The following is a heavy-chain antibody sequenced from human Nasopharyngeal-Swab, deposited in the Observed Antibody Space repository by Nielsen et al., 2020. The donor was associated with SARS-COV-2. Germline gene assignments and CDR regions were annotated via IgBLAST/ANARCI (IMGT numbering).Heavy chain of an antibody. V-gene: IGHV6-1*01. CDR1: GDSVSSSSAA. J-gene: IGHJ6*03. CDR3: ARARGAYGNYYDYNYTDV. Sequence: SQTLSLTCAISGDSVSSSSAAWNWIRQSPSRGLEWLGRTYYRSKWYNDYAVSVKSRITINPDTSKNQFSLHLNSVTPEDTAVYYCARARGAYGNYYDYNYTDVWGKGTTVTVSS. CDR2: TYYRSKWYN. D-gene: IGHD4-11*01.